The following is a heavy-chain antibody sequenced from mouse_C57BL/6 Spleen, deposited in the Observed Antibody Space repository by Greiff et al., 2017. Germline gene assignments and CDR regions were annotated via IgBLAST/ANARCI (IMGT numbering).Heavy chain of an antibody. CDR1: GFTFTDYY. Sequence: EVMLVESGGGLVQPGGSLSLSCAASGFTFTDYYMSWVRQPPGKALEWLGFIRNKANGYTTEYSASVKGRFTISRDNSQSILYLQMNALRAEDSATYYCARYLDGGFAYWGKGTLVTVSA. V-gene: IGHV7-3*01. CDR2: IRNKANGYTT. CDR3: ARYLDGGFAY. J-gene: IGHJ3*01.